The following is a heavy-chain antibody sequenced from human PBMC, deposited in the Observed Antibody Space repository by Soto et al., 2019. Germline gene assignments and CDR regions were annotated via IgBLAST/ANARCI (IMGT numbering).Heavy chain of an antibody. V-gene: IGHV4-59*01. CDR2: IYYSGST. D-gene: IGHD6-13*01. J-gene: IGHJ5*02. CDR1: GGSISSYY. CDR3: ARGIGIAVANWFDP. Sequence: TLSLTCTVSGGSISSYYWSWIRQPPGKGLEWIGYIYYSGSTNYNPSLKSRVTISVDTSKNQFSLKLSSVTAADTAVYYCARGIGIAVANWFDPWRQGTLFTASS.